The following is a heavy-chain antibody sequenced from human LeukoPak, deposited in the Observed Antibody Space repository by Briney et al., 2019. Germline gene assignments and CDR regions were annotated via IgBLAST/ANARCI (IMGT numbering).Heavy chain of an antibody. Sequence: SETLSLTCTVSGGSISSYYWSWLRQPPGKGLEWIGYIYYSGSTNYNPSLKSRVTISVDTSKNQFSLKLSSVTAADTAVYYCVAMTNDAFDIWGQGTMVTVSS. D-gene: IGHD2-2*01. CDR3: VAMTNDAFDI. CDR1: GGSISSYY. J-gene: IGHJ3*02. CDR2: IYYSGST. V-gene: IGHV4-59*08.